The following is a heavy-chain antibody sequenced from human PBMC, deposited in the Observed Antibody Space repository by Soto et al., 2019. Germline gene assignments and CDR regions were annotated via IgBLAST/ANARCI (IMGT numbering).Heavy chain of an antibody. CDR1: GGSISSYY. D-gene: IGHD7-27*01. CDR2: IYYSGST. V-gene: IGHV4-59*08. Sequence: SETLSLTCTVSGGSISSYYWSWIRQPPGKGLEWIGYIYYSGSTNYNPSLKSRVTISVDTSKNQFSLKLSSVTAADTAVYYCALNWGHYYYMDVWGKGTTVTVSS. J-gene: IGHJ6*03. CDR3: ALNWGHYYYMDV.